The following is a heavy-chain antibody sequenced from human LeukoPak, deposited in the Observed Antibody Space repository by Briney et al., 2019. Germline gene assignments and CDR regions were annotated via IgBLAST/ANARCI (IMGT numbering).Heavy chain of an antibody. CDR1: GFSFIAYW. D-gene: IGHD2-15*01. CDR3: ARFGYVAAVDV. J-gene: IGHJ4*02. Sequence: GGSLRLSCAASGFSFIAYWMTWVRHAPGTGLEGGATINPAGSETYYVDPVKGRFSISRDNAKNLVYLKMNRLRAEDTAVYHCARFGYVAAVDVWGQGTPVTVSS. V-gene: IGHV3-7*01. CDR2: INPAGSET.